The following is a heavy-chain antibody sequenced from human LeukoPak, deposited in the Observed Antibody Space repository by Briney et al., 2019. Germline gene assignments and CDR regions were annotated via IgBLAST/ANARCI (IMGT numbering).Heavy chain of an antibody. CDR2: IYYSGST. V-gene: IGHV4-59*01. D-gene: IGHD6-19*01. CDR3: ARAQKYSSGWYADYYYYGMDV. CDR1: GGSISSYY. J-gene: IGHJ6*02. Sequence: PSETLSLTCTVSGGSISSYYWSWIRQPPGKGLEWIGYIYYSGSTNYNPSLKSRVTISVDTSKNQFSLKLSSVTAADTAVYYCARAQKYSSGWYADYYYYGMDVWGQGTTVTVSS.